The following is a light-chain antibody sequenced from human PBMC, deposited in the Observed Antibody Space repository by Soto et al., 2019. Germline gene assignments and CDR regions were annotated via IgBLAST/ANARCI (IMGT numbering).Light chain of an antibody. J-gene: IGKJ1*01. V-gene: IGKV3-11*01. CDR2: DTS. CDR3: HQRSNWWT. Sequence: IVRTHSPATLSFSPGEVATLXCRASQSLSSSLAWYQQKPGQAPRVLIYDTSSRATGIPARFSGSGSGTDFTLTISSLEPEDSAVYYCHQRSNWWTFGQGTKVDIK. CDR1: QSLSSS.